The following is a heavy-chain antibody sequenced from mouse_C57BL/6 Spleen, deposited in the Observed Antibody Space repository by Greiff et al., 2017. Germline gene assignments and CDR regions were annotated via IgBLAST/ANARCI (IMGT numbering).Heavy chain of an antibody. CDR3: ARRYYYGSSFLCFDV. CDR2: ISSGSSTI. Sequence: EVMLVESGGGLVKPGGSLKISCAASGFTLSDYGMHWVRQAPEKGLEWVAYISSGSSTIYYADTVKGRFTISRDNAKNTLFLQMTSLRAEDTAMDYCARRYYYGSSFLCFDVWGTGTAGTVSA. J-gene: IGHJ1*03. D-gene: IGHD1-1*01. V-gene: IGHV5-17*01. CDR1: GFTLSDYG.